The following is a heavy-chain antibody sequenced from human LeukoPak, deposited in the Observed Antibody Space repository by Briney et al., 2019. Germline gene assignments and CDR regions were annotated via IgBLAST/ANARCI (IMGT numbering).Heavy chain of an antibody. CDR2: INGDGRTT. CDR1: GFTFSSYW. CDR3: TRDAAVQQLGYYYYYMDV. V-gene: IGHV3-74*03. D-gene: IGHD6-13*01. Sequence: GGSLRLSCAASGFTFSSYWMHWVRQAPGKGLVWVSRINGDGRTTEYADYVKGRFTISRDNAKNTLYLQMNSLRAEDTAVYYCTRDAAVQQLGYYYYYMDVWGKGITVTVSS. J-gene: IGHJ6*03.